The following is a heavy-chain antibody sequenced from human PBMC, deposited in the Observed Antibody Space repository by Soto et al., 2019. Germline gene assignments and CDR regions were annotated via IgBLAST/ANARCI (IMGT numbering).Heavy chain of an antibody. J-gene: IGHJ3*02. CDR2: ISGSGGST. CDR3: AKDDQYYDILTGYRCDAFDI. V-gene: IGHV3-23*01. D-gene: IGHD3-9*01. Sequence: GGSLRLSCAASGFTFSSYAMSWVRQAPGKGLEWVSAISGSGGSTYYADSVKGRFTISRDNSKNTLYLQMNSLRAEDTAVYYCAKDDQYYDILTGYRCDAFDIWGQGTMVTVSS. CDR1: GFTFSSYA.